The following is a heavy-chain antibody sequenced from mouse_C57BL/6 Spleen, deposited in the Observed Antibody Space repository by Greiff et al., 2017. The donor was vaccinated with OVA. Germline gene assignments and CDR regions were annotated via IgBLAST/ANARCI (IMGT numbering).Heavy chain of an antibody. CDR1: GYTFTDYE. CDR3: TDFYYGNSFAY. V-gene: IGHV1-15*01. CDR2: IDPETGGT. J-gene: IGHJ3*01. D-gene: IGHD2-1*01. Sequence: VQGVESGAELVRPGASVTLSCKASGYTFTDYEMHWVKQTPVHGLEWIGAIDPETGGTAYNQKFKGKAILTADKSSSTAYMELRSLTSEDSAVYYCTDFYYGNSFAYWGQGTLVTVSA.